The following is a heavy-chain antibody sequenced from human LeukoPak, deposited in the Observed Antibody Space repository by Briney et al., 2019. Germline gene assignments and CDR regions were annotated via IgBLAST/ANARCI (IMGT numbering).Heavy chain of an antibody. CDR1: GGTFSSYA. V-gene: IGHV1-69*05. D-gene: IGHD3-3*01. CDR3: ARGPLLRFLGWSSEASYSYMDV. CDR2: MSSLFGTA. J-gene: IGHJ6*03. Sequence: SVKVSCKASGGTFSSYAISWVQQAPGQGLEWMGGMSSLFGTANYAQKFRGRVTINTDESTSTAYMELSSLRSDDTAVYYCARGPLLRFLGWSSEASYSYMDVWGKGTTVTVSS.